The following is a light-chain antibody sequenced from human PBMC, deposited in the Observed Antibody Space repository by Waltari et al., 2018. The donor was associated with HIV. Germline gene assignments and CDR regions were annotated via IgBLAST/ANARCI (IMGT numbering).Light chain of an antibody. V-gene: IGLV1-44*01. J-gene: IGLJ3*02. CDR1: RSNIGSNT. CDR3: VTWDDALSGPV. CDR2: SNN. Sequence: QSVLTQPPSASGAPGQRVIISCSGNRSNIGSNTVNWYQQFSGAAPTLLIYSNNQRPSAVPDRFSGSKSGSAASLAISGLKSEDEADYHCVTWDDALSGPVFGAGTKLTV.